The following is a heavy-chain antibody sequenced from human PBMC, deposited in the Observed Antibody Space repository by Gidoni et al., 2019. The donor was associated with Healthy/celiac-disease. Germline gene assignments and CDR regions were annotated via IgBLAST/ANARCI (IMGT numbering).Heavy chain of an antibody. V-gene: IGHV4-59*01. D-gene: IGHD6-6*01. CDR2: VHYCGST. Sequence: QVQLQETGPGLVKPSETLSLTCTVSVGSISSYFWSWIRQPPGQGLEWIVYVHYCGSTNYYPSLKSRVTISVDTSKHQFSLKLSSGTAADTAVYYCARGYSSSSKLYGFDPGGQGTLVTVSS. CDR1: VGSISSYF. J-gene: IGHJ5*02. CDR3: ARGYSSSSKLYGFDP.